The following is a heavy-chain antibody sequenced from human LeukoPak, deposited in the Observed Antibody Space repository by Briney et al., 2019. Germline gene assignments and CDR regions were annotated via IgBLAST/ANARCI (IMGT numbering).Heavy chain of an antibody. J-gene: IGHJ4*02. Sequence: ASVKVSCKASGYTFTGYYMHWVRQAPGQGLEWMGWINPNSGGTNYAQKFQGRVTMTRNTSISTAYMELSRLRSDDTAVYYCARVSSGWYSGHDYWGQGTLVTVSS. D-gene: IGHD6-19*01. CDR2: INPNSGGT. CDR1: GYTFTGYY. V-gene: IGHV1-2*02. CDR3: ARVSSGWYSGHDY.